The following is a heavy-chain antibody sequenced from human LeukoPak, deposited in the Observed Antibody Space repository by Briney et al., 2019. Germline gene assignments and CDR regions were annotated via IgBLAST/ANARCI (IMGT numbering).Heavy chain of an antibody. V-gene: IGHV4-39*01. CDR3: ARLPITIFGVVIPDV. D-gene: IGHD3-3*01. J-gene: IGHJ6*04. Sequence: KPSETLSLTCTVSGGSISSSSYYWGWIRQPPGRGLEWIGSIYYSGSTYYNPSLKSRVTISVDTSKNQFSLKLSSVTAADTAVYYCARLPITIFGVVIPDVWGKGTTVTVSS. CDR2: IYYSGST. CDR1: GGSISSSSYY.